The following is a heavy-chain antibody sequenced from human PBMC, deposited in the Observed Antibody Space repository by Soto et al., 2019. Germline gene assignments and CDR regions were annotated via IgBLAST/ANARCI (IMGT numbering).Heavy chain of an antibody. D-gene: IGHD5-18*01. CDR2: IHHSGTT. J-gene: IGHJ4*02. V-gene: IGHV4-31*03. CDR3: ARGWIQQKYYLDY. CDR1: GDSISSGDYY. Sequence: QVQLQESGPGLVRPSETLSLTCTVSGDSISSGDYYWSWIRQQPGKGLEWIGYIHHSGTTYYNAPLRGRVAMSVDTSQNQFSPRRNSVAAADTAVYYCARGWIQQKYYLDYWGQGTLVTVSS.